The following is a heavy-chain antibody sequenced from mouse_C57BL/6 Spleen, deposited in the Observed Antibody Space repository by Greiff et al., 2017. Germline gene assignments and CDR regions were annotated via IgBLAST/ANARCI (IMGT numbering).Heavy chain of an antibody. CDR1: GYTFTSYW. Sequence: LVESGAELAKPGASVKLSCKASGYTFTSYWMHWVKQRPGQGLEWIGYINPSSGYTKYNQKFKDKATLTADKSSSTAYMQLSSLTYEDSAVYYCARLITTVVAAQDYAMDYWGQGTSVTVSS. CDR2: INPSSGYT. J-gene: IGHJ4*01. CDR3: ARLITTVVAAQDYAMDY. V-gene: IGHV1-7*01. D-gene: IGHD1-1*01.